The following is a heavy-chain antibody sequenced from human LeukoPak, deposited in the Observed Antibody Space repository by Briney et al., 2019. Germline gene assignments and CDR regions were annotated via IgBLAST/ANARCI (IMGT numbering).Heavy chain of an antibody. CDR1: GFTFNSYS. D-gene: IGHD3-10*01. Sequence: GRSLRLSCAASGFTFNSYSMHWVRQAPGKGLEWVAVISYDGSNKYYADSVKGRFTISRDNSKNTLYLQMNSLRAEDTAVYFCARDAFGESAYWGQGTLVTVSS. J-gene: IGHJ4*02. V-gene: IGHV3-30-3*01. CDR3: ARDAFGESAY. CDR2: ISYDGSNK.